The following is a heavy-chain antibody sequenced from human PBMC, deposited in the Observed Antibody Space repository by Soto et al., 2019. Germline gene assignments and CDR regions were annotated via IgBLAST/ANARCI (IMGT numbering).Heavy chain of an antibody. J-gene: IGHJ5*02. D-gene: IGHD4-17*01. CDR2: ISAYNGNT. CDR3: ARESVYGDYVTYNWFDP. Sequence: QVPLVQSGAEVKKPGASVKVSCKASGYTFTSYGISWVRQAPGQGLEWMGWISAYNGNTNYAQKLQGRVTMTTDTSTSTADMELRSLRSYDTAVYYCARESVYGDYVTYNWFDPWGQGTLVTVSS. CDR1: GYTFTSYG. V-gene: IGHV1-18*01.